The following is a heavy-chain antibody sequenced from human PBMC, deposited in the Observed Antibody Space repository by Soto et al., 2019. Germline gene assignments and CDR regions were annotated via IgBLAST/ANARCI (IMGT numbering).Heavy chain of an antibody. D-gene: IGHD3-10*01. CDR2: IIPIFGTA. J-gene: IGHJ4*02. Sequence: SVKGSCKASGGTFSSYAISWVRQAPGQGLEWMGGIIPIFGTANYAQKFQGRVTITADESTSTAYMELSSLRSEDTAVYYCATLIIWHALDYWGEGTRVIVCS. CDR3: ATLIIWHALDY. CDR1: GGTFSSYA. V-gene: IGHV1-69*01.